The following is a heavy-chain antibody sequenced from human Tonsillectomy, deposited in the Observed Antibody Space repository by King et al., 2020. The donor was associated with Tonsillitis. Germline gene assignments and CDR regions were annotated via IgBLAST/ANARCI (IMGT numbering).Heavy chain of an antibody. V-gene: IGHV4-39*01. CDR1: GASINIGPYY. D-gene: IGHD3-10*01. J-gene: IGHJ2*01. CDR3: ARHCMGRHCYSYFEL. Sequence: QMQLQESGPGLVKPSETLSLTCTVSGASINIGPYYWAWIRQPPGKGVEWIGSVHHSGDTYYNPSLKSRSTISVDTSKNHFSLELSSVTAADTAVYYCARHCMGRHCYSYFELWGRGTLVTVSS. CDR2: VHHSGDT.